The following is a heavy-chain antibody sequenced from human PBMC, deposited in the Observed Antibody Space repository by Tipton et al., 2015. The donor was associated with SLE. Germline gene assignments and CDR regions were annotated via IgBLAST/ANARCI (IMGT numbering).Heavy chain of an antibody. D-gene: IGHD6-19*01. Sequence: TLSLTCTVSGDSISGDYYWSWIRHHPAKGLEWIGYIFYTGTTHYNPSLESRLSISIDRSKNQFSLSLTSVTAADTGVYYCARQQQWGALPYYFDNWGQGTLVTVSS. CDR1: GDSISGDYY. CDR2: IFYTGTT. CDR3: ARQQQWGALPYYFDN. V-gene: IGHV4-31*03. J-gene: IGHJ4*02.